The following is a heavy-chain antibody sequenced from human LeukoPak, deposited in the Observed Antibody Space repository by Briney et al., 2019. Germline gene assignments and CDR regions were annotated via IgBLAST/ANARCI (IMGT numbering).Heavy chain of an antibody. V-gene: IGHV3-30*04. CDR1: GFTFSSYA. J-gene: IGHJ4*02. Sequence: GGSLRLSCAASGFTFSSYAMHWVRQAPGKGLEWVAVISYDGSNKYYADSVKGRFTISRDNSKNTLYLQMNRLRAEDAAVYYCARVQRQWELLIAYFDYWGQGTLVTVSS. D-gene: IGHD1-26*01. CDR2: ISYDGSNK. CDR3: ARVQRQWELLIAYFDY.